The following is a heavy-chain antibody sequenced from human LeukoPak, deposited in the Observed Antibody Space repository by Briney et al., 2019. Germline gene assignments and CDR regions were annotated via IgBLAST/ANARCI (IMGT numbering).Heavy chain of an antibody. V-gene: IGHV1-69*06. CDR2: IIPLFGTP. D-gene: IGHD2-15*01. J-gene: IGHJ6*04. CDR3: ASATLRCSGGSCYEMDV. CDR1: GGTFTSYT. Sequence: SVKVSCKASGGTFTSYTISWVRQAPGQGLEWMGGIIPLFGTPDYAQKFQDRLTITADKSTSTAYMELSSLRSEDTAVYYCASATLRCSGGSCYEMDVWGKGTTVTVSS.